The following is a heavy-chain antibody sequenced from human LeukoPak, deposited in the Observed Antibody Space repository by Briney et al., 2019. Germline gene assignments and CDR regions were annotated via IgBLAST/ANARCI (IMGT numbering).Heavy chain of an antibody. Sequence: ASVKVSCKASGGTFSSYAISWVRQAPGQGLEWMGGIIPIFGTANYAQKFQGRVTITADESTSTAYMELSSLRSEDTAVYYCARVRDILTGYYVNNWFDPWGQGTLVTVSS. V-gene: IGHV1-69*13. D-gene: IGHD3-9*01. CDR2: IIPIFGTA. J-gene: IGHJ5*02. CDR1: GGTFSSYA. CDR3: ARVRDILTGYYVNNWFDP.